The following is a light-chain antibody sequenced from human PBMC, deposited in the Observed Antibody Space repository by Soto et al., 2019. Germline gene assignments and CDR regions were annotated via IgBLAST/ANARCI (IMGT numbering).Light chain of an antibody. J-gene: IGKJ4*02. V-gene: IGKV1-39*01. Sequence: DIQMTQSPSSLSASVGDRVTITCRASQSISSYLNGYQQKPGKAPKLLIYAASSLQSGVPSRFSGSGSGTDFTLTISNLQPEDFATYYCQHSYSTPLTFGGGTKVEIK. CDR1: QSISSY. CDR2: AAS. CDR3: QHSYSTPLT.